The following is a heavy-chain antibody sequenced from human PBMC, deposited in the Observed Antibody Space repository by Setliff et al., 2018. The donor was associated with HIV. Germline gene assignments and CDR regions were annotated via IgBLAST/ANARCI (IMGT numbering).Heavy chain of an antibody. CDR3: AGSAHSYSYMGYYYHTMDV. CDR2: ILPILGMG. CDR1: GGSFRTSV. V-gene: IGHV1-69*10. Sequence: SVKVSCKTSGGSFRTSVISWVRQAPGQGLEWVGGILPILGMGDFAQKFQGRVTITADASTRTAYMELSSLTSDDTAVYYCAGSAHSYSYMGYYYHTMDVWGQGTTVTVSS. J-gene: IGHJ6*02. D-gene: IGHD4-4*01.